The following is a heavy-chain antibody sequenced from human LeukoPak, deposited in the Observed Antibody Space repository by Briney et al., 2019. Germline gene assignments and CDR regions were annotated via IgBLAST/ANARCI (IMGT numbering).Heavy chain of an antibody. D-gene: IGHD2-2*01. CDR3: AKGGCSSTTCRFDY. Sequence: PGGSLRLSCAASGFTFSSYAMSWVRQAPGKGLEWVSALSGSGGSPYYADSVKGRFTISRDNSMNTLSLQMNSLRAEDTAVYYCAKGGCSSTTCRFDYWGQGTLVTVSS. J-gene: IGHJ4*02. CDR1: GFTFSSYA. V-gene: IGHV3-23*01. CDR2: LSGSGGSP.